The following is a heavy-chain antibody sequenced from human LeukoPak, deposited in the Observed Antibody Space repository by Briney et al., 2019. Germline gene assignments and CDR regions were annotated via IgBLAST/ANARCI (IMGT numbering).Heavy chain of an antibody. Sequence: SVKVSCKASGGTFSSYAISWVRQAPGQGLEWMGRIIPILGIANYAQKFQGRVTITADKSTSTAYMELSSLRSEDTAVYYCATGGTYDYGATGHWGQGTLVTVSS. CDR1: GGTFSSYA. CDR2: IIPILGIA. D-gene: IGHD4-17*01. V-gene: IGHV1-69*04. J-gene: IGHJ4*02. CDR3: ATGGTYDYGATGH.